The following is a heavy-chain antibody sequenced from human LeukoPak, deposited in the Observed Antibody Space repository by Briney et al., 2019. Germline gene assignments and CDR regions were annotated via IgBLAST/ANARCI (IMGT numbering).Heavy chain of an antibody. CDR3: AKGGFGGVIYHFDY. Sequence: GGSLRLSCAASGFTFSSYGMHWVRQAPGKGLEWVAVIWYDGSNKYYADSVKGRFTISRDNSKNTLYLQMNSLRAEDTAVYYCAKGGFGGVIYHFDYWGQGTLVTVSS. CDR1: GFTFSSYG. J-gene: IGHJ4*02. D-gene: IGHD3-16*01. CDR2: IWYDGSNK. V-gene: IGHV3-30*02.